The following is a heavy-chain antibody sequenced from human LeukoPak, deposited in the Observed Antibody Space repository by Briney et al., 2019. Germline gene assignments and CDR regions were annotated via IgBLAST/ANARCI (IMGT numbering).Heavy chain of an antibody. V-gene: IGHV4-59*01. J-gene: IGHJ4*02. CDR3: AREVRVSGYFEY. Sequence: PSETLSLTCTVSGDSISGSFWSWIRQPPGKGLEWIGFIYDSENIQYNPSLKRRVTISADSSKNQFSLRLSSVTAEDTAVYYCAREVRVSGYFEYWGQGILVTVSS. CDR1: GDSISGSF. D-gene: IGHD6-25*01. CDR2: IYDSENI.